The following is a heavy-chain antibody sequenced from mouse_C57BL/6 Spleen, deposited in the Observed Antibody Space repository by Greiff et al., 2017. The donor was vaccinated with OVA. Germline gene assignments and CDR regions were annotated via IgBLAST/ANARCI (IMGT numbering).Heavy chain of an antibody. J-gene: IGHJ4*01. V-gene: IGHV1-15*01. CDR3: TPLDYYAMDY. CDR1: GYTFTDYE. Sequence: VKLMESGAELVRPGASVTLSCKASGYTFTDYEMHWVKQTPVHGLEWIGAIDPETGGTAYNQKFKGKAILTADKSSSTAYKELRSLTSEDSAVYYCTPLDYYAMDYWGQGTSVTVSS. D-gene: IGHD1-2*01. CDR2: IDPETGGT.